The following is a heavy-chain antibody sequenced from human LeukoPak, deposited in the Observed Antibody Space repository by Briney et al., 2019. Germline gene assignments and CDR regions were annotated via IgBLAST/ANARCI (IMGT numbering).Heavy chain of an antibody. CDR1: GGSISSYY. CDR3: AGGSINDFFDS. Sequence: SETLSLTCTVSGGSISSYYWSWIRQPPGKGLEWIGYIYYSGSTNYNPSLKSRVTISVDTSKNQFSLKLNSVTAADTAMYYCAGGSINDFFDSWGQGTVVTVSS. V-gene: IGHV4-59*12. CDR2: IYYSGST. J-gene: IGHJ4*02. D-gene: IGHD2/OR15-2a*01.